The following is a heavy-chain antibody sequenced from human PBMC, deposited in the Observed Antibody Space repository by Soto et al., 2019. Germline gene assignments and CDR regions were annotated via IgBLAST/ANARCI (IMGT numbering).Heavy chain of an antibody. CDR3: ARTPTDCSSTSCPRPPYYGMDV. CDR2: INPNSGGT. J-gene: IGHJ6*02. CDR1: GYTFTGYY. Sequence: ASVKVSCKASGYTFTGYYMHWVRQAPGQGLEWMGWINPNSGGTNYAQKFQGWVTMTRDTSISTAYMELSRLRSDDTAVYYCARTPTDCSSTSCPRPPYYGMDVWGQGTTVTVS. V-gene: IGHV1-2*04. D-gene: IGHD2-2*01.